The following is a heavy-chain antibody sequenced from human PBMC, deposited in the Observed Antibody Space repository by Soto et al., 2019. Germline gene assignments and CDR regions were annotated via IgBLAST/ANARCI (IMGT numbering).Heavy chain of an antibody. CDR2: ISAYTGNT. CDR1: GYIFNSFG. CDR3: ARRWTTGEIDY. V-gene: IGHV1-18*01. J-gene: IGHJ4*02. D-gene: IGHD4-17*01. Sequence: ASVKVSCKASGYIFNSFGISWVRQAPGQGLEWMGRISAYTGNTKYAQNFQGRVTMTTDTSTSTAYMELRSLRSDDTAVYYCARRWTTGEIDYWGQGTLVTVSS.